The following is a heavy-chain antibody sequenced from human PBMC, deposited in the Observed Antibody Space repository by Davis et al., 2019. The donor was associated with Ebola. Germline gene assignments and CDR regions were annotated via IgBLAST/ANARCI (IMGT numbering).Heavy chain of an antibody. CDR3: ARRVYSRSGFDS. D-gene: IGHD2-8*01. Sequence: ASVKVSCKASGYTFTSYYMHWVRQAPGQGLEWMGIINPSGGSTSYAQKFQGRVTMTRDTSTSTAYMELRSLRSDDTAVYYCARRVYSRSGFDSWGQGTLVTVSS. CDR1: GYTFTSYY. CDR2: INPSGGST. V-gene: IGHV1-46*01. J-gene: IGHJ4*02.